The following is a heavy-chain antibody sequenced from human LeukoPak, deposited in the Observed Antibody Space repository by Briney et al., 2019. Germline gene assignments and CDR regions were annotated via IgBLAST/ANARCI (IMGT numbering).Heavy chain of an antibody. J-gene: IGHJ4*02. CDR3: AKDPETSCYGLCYFDY. D-gene: IGHD2-2*01. V-gene: IGHV3-23*01. CDR2: ISGSGSST. CDR1: GFTFSSYA. Sequence: GGSLRLSCTASGFTFSSYAMSWVRQAPGKGLEWVSAISGSGSSTYYADSVKGRFTISRDNSKNTLYLQMNSLRAEDTAVYYCAKDPETSCYGLCYFDYWGQGTLVTVSS.